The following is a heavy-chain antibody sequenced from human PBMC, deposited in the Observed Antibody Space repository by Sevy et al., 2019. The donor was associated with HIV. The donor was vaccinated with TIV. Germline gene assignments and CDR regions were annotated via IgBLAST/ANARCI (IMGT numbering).Heavy chain of an antibody. CDR2: ISSCSRTI. D-gene: IGHD5-18*01. V-gene: IGHV3-48*02. CDR3: ARDVDTPFVRSFDS. CDR1: GLTFSSDS. Sequence: GGSLRLSCVVSGLTFSSDSMNWVRQAPGKGLEWLAYISSCSRTIYYADSVEGRFTISRDNDKKSVFLQMNNLRDEDSATYYCARDVDTPFVRSFDSWGQGTLVTVSS. J-gene: IGHJ4*02.